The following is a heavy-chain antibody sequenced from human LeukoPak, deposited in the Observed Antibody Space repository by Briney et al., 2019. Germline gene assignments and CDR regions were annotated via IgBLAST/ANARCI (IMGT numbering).Heavy chain of an antibody. CDR2: IYYSGST. CDR3: ARAGDCYDSSGYYYSRGGVEYYFDY. CDR1: GGSISSSSYY. Sequence: SETLSLTCTVSGGSISSSSYYWGWIRQPPGKGLEWIGSIYYSGSTYYNPSLKSRVTMSVDTSKNQFSLKLSSVTAADTAVYYCARAGDCYDSSGYYYSRGGVEYYFDYWGQGTLVTVSS. J-gene: IGHJ4*02. D-gene: IGHD3-22*01. V-gene: IGHV4-39*07.